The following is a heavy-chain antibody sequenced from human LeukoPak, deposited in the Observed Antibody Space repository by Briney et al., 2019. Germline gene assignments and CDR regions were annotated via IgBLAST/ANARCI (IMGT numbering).Heavy chain of an antibody. J-gene: IGHJ4*02. CDR2: IYYSGST. D-gene: IGHD2-21*02. CDR1: GGSISSSSYY. CDR3: AYTGPYCGGDSCLDY. V-gene: IGHV4-39*01. Sequence: SETLFLTCTVSGGSISSSSYYWGWIRQPPGKGLEWIGSIYYSGSTYYNPSLKSRVTISVDTSKNQFSLKLSSVTAADTAVYYCAYTGPYCGGDSCLDYWGQGTLVTVSS.